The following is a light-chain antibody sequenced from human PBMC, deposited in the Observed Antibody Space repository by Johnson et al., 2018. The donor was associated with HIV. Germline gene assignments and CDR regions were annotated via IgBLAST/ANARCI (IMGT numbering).Light chain of an antibody. CDR1: SSNIGNSY. CDR2: DNN. CDR3: GTWDSSLSAGV. V-gene: IGLV1-51*01. Sequence: QSVLTQPPSVSAAPGQKVTISCSGSSSNIGNSYVSWYQQLPGTAPKLLIYDNNKRPSGTPDRFSGSKSGTSATLGITGLPTGDEADYYCGTWDSSLSAGVFGTGTKVTVL. J-gene: IGLJ1*01.